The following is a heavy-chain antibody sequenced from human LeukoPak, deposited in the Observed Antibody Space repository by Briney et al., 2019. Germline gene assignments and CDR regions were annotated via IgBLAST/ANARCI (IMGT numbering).Heavy chain of an antibody. Sequence: GGALRLSCAASGFTFSDYPMSWVRQAPGKGLEWVSSITNRGDSTSYADSVKGRFTISRDNSKNTLYLQMNRLRVKDTAVYYCASDPPGDYGLGFWGQGTLVTVSS. D-gene: IGHD4-17*01. CDR1: GFTFSDYP. CDR3: ASDPPGDYGLGF. J-gene: IGHJ4*02. CDR2: ITNRGDST. V-gene: IGHV3-23*01.